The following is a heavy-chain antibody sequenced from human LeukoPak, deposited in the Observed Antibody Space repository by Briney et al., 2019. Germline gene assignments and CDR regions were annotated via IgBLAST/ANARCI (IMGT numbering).Heavy chain of an antibody. CDR1: GFTFSSYW. CDR3: ARTVTNYYYYYGMDA. CDR2: IKQDGSEK. J-gene: IGHJ6*02. D-gene: IGHD4-17*01. V-gene: IGHV3-7*01. Sequence: GGSLRLSCAASGFTFSSYWMSWVRQAPGKGLEWVANIKQDGSEKYYVDSVKGRFTISRDNAKNSLYLQMNSLRAEDTAVYYCARTVTNYYYYYGMDAWGQGTTVTVSS.